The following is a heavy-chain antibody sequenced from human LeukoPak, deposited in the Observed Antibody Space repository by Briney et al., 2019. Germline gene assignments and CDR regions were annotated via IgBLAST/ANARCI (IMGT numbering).Heavy chain of an antibody. V-gene: IGHV3-66*01. Sequence: PGGSLRLSCAASGFTVSGNYMSWVRQAPGKGLEWVSVIYSGGTTYYGDFVRGRFTISRDNSKNTLYLQMNSLRDEDTAVYYCARGVGIIDYWGQGTLITVSS. CDR3: ARGVGIIDY. J-gene: IGHJ4*02. CDR2: IYSGGTT. CDR1: GFTVSGNY. D-gene: IGHD7-27*01.